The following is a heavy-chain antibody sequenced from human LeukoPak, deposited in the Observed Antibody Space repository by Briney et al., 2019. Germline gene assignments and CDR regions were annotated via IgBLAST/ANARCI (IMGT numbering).Heavy chain of an antibody. CDR3: ARGGKLVLLWFDP. V-gene: IGHV4-39*01. Sequence: SETLSLTCTVSGGSISSSSYYWGWIRQPPGKGLEWIGSIYYSGSTYYNPSLKSRVTISVDTSKNQLSLKLSSVTAADTAVYYCARGGKLVLLWFDPWGQGTLVTVSS. D-gene: IGHD6-13*01. J-gene: IGHJ5*02. CDR1: GGSISSSSYY. CDR2: IYYSGST.